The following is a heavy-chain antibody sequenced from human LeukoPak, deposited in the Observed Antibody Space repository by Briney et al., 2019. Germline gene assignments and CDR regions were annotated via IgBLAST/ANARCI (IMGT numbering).Heavy chain of an antibody. CDR3: AREGARERYFDL. CDR2: ISSSSSYI. CDR1: GFTFSSYS. D-gene: IGHD1-26*01. V-gene: IGHV3-21*01. J-gene: IGHJ2*01. Sequence: GGSLRLSCAASGFTFSSYSMNWVRQAPGKGLEWVSSISSSSSYIYYADSVKGRFTISRDDAKNSLYLQMNSLRAEDAAVYYCAREGARERYFDLWGRGTLVTVSS.